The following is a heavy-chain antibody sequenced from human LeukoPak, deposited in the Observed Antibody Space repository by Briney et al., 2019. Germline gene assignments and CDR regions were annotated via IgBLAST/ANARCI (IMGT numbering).Heavy chain of an antibody. D-gene: IGHD3-22*01. CDR2: IYHSGST. V-gene: IGHV4-30-2*01. CDR3: ARGPSITMIVVDKYYYYGMDV. J-gene: IGHJ6*02. CDR1: GGSISSGGYS. Sequence: SETLSLTCAVSGGSISSGGYSWSWIRQPPGEGLEWIGYIYHSGSTYYNPSLKSRVTISVDRSKNQFSLKLSSVTAADTAVYYCARGPSITMIVVDKYYYYGMDVWGQGTTVTVSS.